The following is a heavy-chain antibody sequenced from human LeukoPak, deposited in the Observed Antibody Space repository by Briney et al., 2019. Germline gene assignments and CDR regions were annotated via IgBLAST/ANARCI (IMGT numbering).Heavy chain of an antibody. CDR3: ARVGGFGEAMGAFDI. J-gene: IGHJ3*02. CDR1: GFTFGSYW. D-gene: IGHD3-10*01. CDR2: INSDGSST. Sequence: GGSLRLSCAASGFTFGSYWMHWVRQAPGKGLVWVSRINSDGSSTSYADSVKGRFTISRDNAKNTLYLQMNSLRAEDTAVYYCARVGGFGEAMGAFDIWGQGTMVTVSS. V-gene: IGHV3-74*01.